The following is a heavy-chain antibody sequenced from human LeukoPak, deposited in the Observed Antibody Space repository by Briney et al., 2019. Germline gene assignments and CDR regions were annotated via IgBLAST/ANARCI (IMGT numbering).Heavy chain of an antibody. CDR2: IIPIFGTA. D-gene: IGHD3-10*01. J-gene: IGHJ4*02. CDR1: GGTFSSYA. V-gene: IGHV1-69*05. Sequence: ASVKVSCKASGGTFSSYAISWVRQAPGQGLEWMGGIIPIFGTANYAQKFQGRVTITTDESTSTAYMELSSLGSEDTAVYYCAEGGSGSYYRGWGQGTLVTVSS. CDR3: AEGGSGSYYRG.